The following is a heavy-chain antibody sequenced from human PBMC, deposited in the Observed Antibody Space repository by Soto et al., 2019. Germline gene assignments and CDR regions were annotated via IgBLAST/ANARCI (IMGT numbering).Heavy chain of an antibody. CDR1: GFTFSNYA. CDR3: AKDQSGGATTLFDN. Sequence: EVQVLESGGGLVQPGGSLRLSCAASGFTFSNYAMIWVRQARGKGLEWVSGISGSGGNRYYADSVKGRFTISRDNSKNTLYLQMNSLRAEDTAIYYCAKDQSGGATTLFDNWGQGTLVTVSS. CDR2: ISGSGGNR. D-gene: IGHD1-26*01. V-gene: IGHV3-23*01. J-gene: IGHJ4*02.